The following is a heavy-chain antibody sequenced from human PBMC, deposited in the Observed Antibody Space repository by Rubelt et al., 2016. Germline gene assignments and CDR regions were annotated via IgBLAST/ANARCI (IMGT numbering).Heavy chain of an antibody. Sequence: GSGPGLVKPSETLSLTCTVSGGSISSYYWSWIRQPPGKGLEWIGYIYYSGSTNYNPSLKSRVTISVDTSKNQFSLKLSSVTAADTAVYYCARDSNGMDVWGQGTTVTVSS. CDR2: IYYSGST. CDR1: GGSISSYY. J-gene: IGHJ6*02. CDR3: ARDSNGMDV. V-gene: IGHV4-59*01. D-gene: IGHD2/OR15-2a*01.